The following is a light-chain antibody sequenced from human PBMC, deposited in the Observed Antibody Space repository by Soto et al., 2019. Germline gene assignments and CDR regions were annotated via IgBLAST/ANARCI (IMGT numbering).Light chain of an antibody. CDR1: QSLLHSNGFNY. CDR2: LGS. CDR3: MQGLLTLRT. V-gene: IGKV2-28*01. Sequence: DIVMTQSPLSLPVTPGEPASISCRSSQSLLHSNGFNYLDWYLQKPGQSPQLLIYLGSNRASGVPDRFSGSGAGTDFTLKIGRVEAEDVGVYYCMQGLLTLRTFGQGTKVDIK. J-gene: IGKJ1*01.